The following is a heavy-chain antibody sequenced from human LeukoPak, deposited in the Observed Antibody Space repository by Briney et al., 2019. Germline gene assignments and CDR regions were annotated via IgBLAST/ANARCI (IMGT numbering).Heavy chain of an antibody. D-gene: IGHD3-10*01. CDR1: GYTFTSYG. J-gene: IGHJ4*02. CDR2: ISAYNGNT. CDR3: ARGDVLLWFGELLSLYY. V-gene: IGHV1-18*01. Sequence: ASVKVSCKASGYTFTSYGISWVRQAPGQGLEWMGWISAYNGNTNYAQKLQGRVTMTTDTSASTAYMELRSLRSDDTAVYYCARGDVLLWFGELLSLYYWGQGTLVTVSS.